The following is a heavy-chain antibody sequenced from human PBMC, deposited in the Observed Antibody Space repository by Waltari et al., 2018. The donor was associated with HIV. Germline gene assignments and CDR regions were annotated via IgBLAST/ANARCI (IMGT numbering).Heavy chain of an antibody. CDR1: RASLSTYY. Sequence: QVQLQESGPGLVKPSETLSLTCTVSRASLSTYYWSWIRQSPGEGLEWIGYVYNSGSTNYNRSRKSRVTISVDTSKNQFSLKMTSVTAADTAVYFCARAISVAWSPVYMDVWGKGTKVTVSS. V-gene: IGHV4-59*01. CDR2: VYNSGST. J-gene: IGHJ6*03. CDR3: ARAISVAWSPVYMDV. D-gene: IGHD2-15*01.